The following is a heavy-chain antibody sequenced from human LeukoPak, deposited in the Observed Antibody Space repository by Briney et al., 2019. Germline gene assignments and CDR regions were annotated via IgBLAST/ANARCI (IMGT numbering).Heavy chain of an antibody. Sequence: SLRPSCAASGFTSADYAMHWVRQAPGKGLEWVSGISLNSGSIGYADSVKGRFTISRDNAKNSLYLQMNNLRAEDTALYYCTKGFSIRYVDWLLHHWGQGTLVSVSS. J-gene: IGHJ1*01. CDR2: ISLNSGSI. CDR1: GFTSADYA. V-gene: IGHV3-9*02. CDR3: TKGFSIRYVDWLLHH. D-gene: IGHD3-9*01.